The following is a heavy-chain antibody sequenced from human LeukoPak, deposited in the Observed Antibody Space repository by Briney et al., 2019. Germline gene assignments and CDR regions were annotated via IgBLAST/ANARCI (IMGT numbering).Heavy chain of an antibody. Sequence: SETLSLTCTVSGGSISSITYSWGWIRQPPGKGLEWIGYISHSVHSDYNPSLKSRVTISVDTSKNQFSLKLSSVTAADTAVYYCARGRRYSSSLSSRGPQYYWYFDLWGRGTLVTVSS. CDR2: ISHSVHS. D-gene: IGHD6-13*01. V-gene: IGHV4-61*05. J-gene: IGHJ2*01. CDR1: GGSISSITYS. CDR3: ARGRRYSSSLSSRGPQYYWYFDL.